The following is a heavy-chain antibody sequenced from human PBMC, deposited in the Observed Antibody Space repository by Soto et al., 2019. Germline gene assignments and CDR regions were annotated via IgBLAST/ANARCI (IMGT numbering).Heavy chain of an antibody. V-gene: IGHV1-2*02. J-gene: IGHJ5*02. CDR3: ARGIVVVVAAPYWFDP. CDR2: INPNSGGT. CDR1: GYTFTGYY. D-gene: IGHD2-15*01. Sequence: ASVKVSCKASGYTFTGYYMHWVRQAPGQGLEWMGWINPNSGGTNYAQKFQGRVTMTRDTSISTAYMELSRLRSDDTAVYYCARGIVVVVAAPYWFDPWGQGTLVTVSS.